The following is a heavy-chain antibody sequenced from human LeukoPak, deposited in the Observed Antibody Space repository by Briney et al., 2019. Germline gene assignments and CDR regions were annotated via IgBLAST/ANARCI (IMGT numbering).Heavy chain of an antibody. CDR1: GYTFTSYY. V-gene: IGHV1-46*01. CDR3: AADQGSLDYYFDY. CDR2: INPDGGST. J-gene: IGHJ4*02. Sequence: ASVKVSCKASGYTFTSYYMRWVRQAPGQGLEWMGIINPDGGSTTYAQKFQGRVTITRDMSTSTAYMELGSLRSEDTAVYYCAADQGSLDYYFDYWGQGTLVTVSS.